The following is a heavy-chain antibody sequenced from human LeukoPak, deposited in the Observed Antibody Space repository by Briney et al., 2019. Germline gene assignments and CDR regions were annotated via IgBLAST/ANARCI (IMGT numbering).Heavy chain of an antibody. CDR3: TRGPGATRWLQFGDI. V-gene: IGHV1-69*13. Sequence: SVKVSCKASGGTFSSYAISWVRQAPGQGLEWMGGIIPIFGTANYAQKLQGRVTITADESTSTAYMELSSLRSEDTAVYYCTRGPGATRWLQFGDIWGQGTMVTVSS. J-gene: IGHJ3*02. CDR2: IIPIFGTA. CDR1: GGTFSSYA. D-gene: IGHD5-24*01.